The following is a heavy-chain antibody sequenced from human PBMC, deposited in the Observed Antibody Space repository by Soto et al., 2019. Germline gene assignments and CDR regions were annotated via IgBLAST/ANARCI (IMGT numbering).Heavy chain of an antibody. CDR2: IKSKTDGGTA. CDR3: STDIGFYGLDI. Sequence: EVQLMESGGDLVKPGGSLRLSCVASEFNFPNGWMSWVRQAPGKGLEWVGRIKSKTDGGTADYAAAVKGRFTISRDDSQNTLYLHMDSLKNEDTDIYHCSTDIGFYGLDIWGQGTTVTVSS. CDR1: EFNFPNGW. V-gene: IGHV3-15*01. D-gene: IGHD2-15*01. J-gene: IGHJ6*02.